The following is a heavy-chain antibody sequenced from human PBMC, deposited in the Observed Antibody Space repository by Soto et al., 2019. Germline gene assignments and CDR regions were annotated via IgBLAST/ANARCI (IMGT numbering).Heavy chain of an antibody. Sequence: QLQLQESGPGLVKPSETLSLTCTVSGGSMSSSSHYWGWIRQPPGKGLEWIGNISYRGSTYYNPSLRSRVTISVDTSNNQFSLKLSSATAADTAVYYCARGYCSGGSCRDIDYWGQGTLVTVSS. CDR2: ISYRGST. J-gene: IGHJ4*02. CDR1: GGSMSSSSHY. V-gene: IGHV4-39*01. CDR3: ARGYCSGGSCRDIDY. D-gene: IGHD2-15*01.